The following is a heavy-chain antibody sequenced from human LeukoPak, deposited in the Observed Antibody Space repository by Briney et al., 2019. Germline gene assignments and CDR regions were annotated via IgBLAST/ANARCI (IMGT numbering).Heavy chain of an antibody. J-gene: IGHJ4*02. CDR2: IIPIFGTA. Sequence: ASVKVSCKASGGTCSSYAISWVRQASGQWLEWMGGIIPIFGTANYAQKFHGRVTITADESTSTAYMELSSLRSEDTAVYYCAREREYSSSSHFDYWGQGTLVTVSS. D-gene: IGHD6-6*01. CDR3: AREREYSSSSHFDY. V-gene: IGHV1-69*13. CDR1: GGTCSSYA.